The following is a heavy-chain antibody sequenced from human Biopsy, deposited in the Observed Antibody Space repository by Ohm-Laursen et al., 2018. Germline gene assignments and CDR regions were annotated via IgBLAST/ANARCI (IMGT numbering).Heavy chain of an antibody. CDR2: IYTSGIT. V-gene: IGHV4-4*07. Sequence: SDTLSLTCTVSGGSLSSYSWSWIRQPAGKGLEWIGQIYTSGITNYNPSLKSRVTMSVDTSKNKFSLRVSSVTAADTAVYYCERDRDRRGWFDPWGQGTLVTVSS. D-gene: IGHD1-14*01. CDR1: GGSLSSYS. J-gene: IGHJ5*02. CDR3: ERDRDRRGWFDP.